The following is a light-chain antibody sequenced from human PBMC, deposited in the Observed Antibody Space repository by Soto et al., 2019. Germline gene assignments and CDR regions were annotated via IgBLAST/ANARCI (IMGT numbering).Light chain of an antibody. J-gene: IGLJ1*01. Sequence: QSVLTQPASVSGSPGQSITISCTGTISDVGGYNFVSWYQQYPGKAPKLMICDVSNRPSGVTNRFSGSKSGNTASLTISGLQAEDDADYYSRSVKLSNYVFGTGTNVTVL. CDR3: RSVKLSNYV. CDR2: DVS. V-gene: IGLV2-14*03. CDR1: ISDVGGYNF.